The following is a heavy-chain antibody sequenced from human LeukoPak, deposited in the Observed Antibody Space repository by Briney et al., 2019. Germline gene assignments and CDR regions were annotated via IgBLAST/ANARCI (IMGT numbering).Heavy chain of an antibody. CDR1: GGSISSSSYY. J-gene: IGHJ3*02. V-gene: IGHV4-39*07. CDR3: ARHSSGWFDAFDI. Sequence: SETLSLTCTVSGGSISSSSYYWGWIRQPPGKGLEWIGSIYYSGSTYYNPSLKSRVTISVDTSKNQFSLKLSSVTAADTAVYYCARHSSGWFDAFDIWGQGTMVTVSS. CDR2: IYYSGST. D-gene: IGHD6-19*01.